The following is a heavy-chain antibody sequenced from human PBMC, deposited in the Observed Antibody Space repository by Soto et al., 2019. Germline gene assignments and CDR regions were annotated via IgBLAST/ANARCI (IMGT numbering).Heavy chain of an antibody. V-gene: IGHV3-23*01. D-gene: IGHD6-13*01. J-gene: IGHJ6*02. CDR3: AKQADHFYYYDMDV. Sequence: PGGSLRLSCAASGFTFSMYAMSWVRQAPGKGLDWVSGISGSGANTYYADSVKGRFTISRDNSKNRLYLQMNSLRAEDTAVYYCAKQADHFYYYDMDVWGQGTTVTVSS. CDR2: ISGSGANT. CDR1: GFTFSMYA.